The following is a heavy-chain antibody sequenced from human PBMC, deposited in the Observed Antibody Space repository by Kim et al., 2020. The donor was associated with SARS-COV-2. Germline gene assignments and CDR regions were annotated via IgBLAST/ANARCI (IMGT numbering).Heavy chain of an antibody. Sequence: GGSLRLSCAASGFTFSSYSMNWVRQAPGKGLEWVSSISSSSSYIYYADSVKGRFTISRDNAKNSLYLQMNSLRAEDTAVYYCATLGYCSSTSCYRNENYYYYGRYVWGQGTTVTVSS. V-gene: IGHV3-21*01. CDR2: ISSSSSYI. CDR1: GFTFSSYS. D-gene: IGHD2-2*01. J-gene: IGHJ6*02. CDR3: ATLGYCSSTSCYRNENYYYYGRYV.